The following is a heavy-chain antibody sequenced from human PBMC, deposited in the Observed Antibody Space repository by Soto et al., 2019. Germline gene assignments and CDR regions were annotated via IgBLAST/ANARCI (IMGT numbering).Heavy chain of an antibody. V-gene: IGHV1-18*01. J-gene: IGHJ5*02. CDR1: GYTFTSYG. Sequence: QVQVVQSGAEVKKPGASVKVSFKASGYTFTSYGVSWVRQAPGQGLEWMGWINAYNGNTKYAQKLQGRVTMTTDTSTSTAYMELRSLRADDTAVYYCARDLGGGISAPWGQGTLVTVSS. CDR2: INAYNGNT. CDR3: ARDLGGGISAP. D-gene: IGHD6-13*01.